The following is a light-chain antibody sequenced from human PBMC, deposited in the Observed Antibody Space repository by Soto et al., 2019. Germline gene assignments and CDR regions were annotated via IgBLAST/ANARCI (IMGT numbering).Light chain of an antibody. V-gene: IGKV3-20*01. J-gene: IGKJ1*01. CDR3: QQYVRSPWT. CDR1: QSINRKY. Sequence: EVVMTQSPATLSVSPGERATLSCRASQSINRKYVAGYQQKPGQDPRLRSDGISSRATGIPDMGSGIESGPDCTRTISRLETEEFAVDYGQQYVRSPWTVGQGTKVDIK. CDR2: GIS.